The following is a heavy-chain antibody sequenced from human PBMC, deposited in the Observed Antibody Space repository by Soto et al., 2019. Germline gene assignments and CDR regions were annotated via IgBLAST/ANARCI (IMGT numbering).Heavy chain of an antibody. CDR3: ARVPIHGDYGLDY. Sequence: TSETLSLTCAVSGGSISSGGYSWSWIRQPPGKGLEWIGYIYHSGSTYYNPSLKSRVTISVDRSKNQFSLKLSSVTAADTAVYYCARVPIHGDYGLDYWGQGTLVTVSS. D-gene: IGHD4-17*01. J-gene: IGHJ4*02. CDR2: IYHSGST. CDR1: GGSISSGGYS. V-gene: IGHV4-30-2*01.